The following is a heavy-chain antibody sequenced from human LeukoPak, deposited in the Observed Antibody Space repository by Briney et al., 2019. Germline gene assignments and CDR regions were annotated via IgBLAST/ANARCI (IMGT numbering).Heavy chain of an antibody. Sequence: GGSLRLSCAAFGFTFKLYTMNWVRQAPGKGLEWVASISSSSRYIYYADSVRGRFTISRDNGKNSLYLQMNSLRAEDTAVYYCAREGEQWSEPYNWFDPWGQGTLVTVSS. CDR1: GFTFKLYT. D-gene: IGHD6-19*01. J-gene: IGHJ5*02. V-gene: IGHV3-21*01. CDR2: ISSSSRYI. CDR3: AREGEQWSEPYNWFDP.